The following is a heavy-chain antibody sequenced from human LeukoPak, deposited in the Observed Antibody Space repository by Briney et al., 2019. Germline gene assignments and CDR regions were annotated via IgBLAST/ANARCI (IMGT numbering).Heavy chain of an antibody. V-gene: IGHV3-33*01. J-gene: IGHJ4*02. Sequence: PGGSLRLSCAASRFTFSTYGMHWARQAQGKGLEWVAVIWYDGSYKYYADSVKGRFTISRDNSKNTLYLQMNSLRAEDTAVYYCAREDNGYGDFVSGWDHWGQGTLVTVSS. CDR2: IWYDGSYK. CDR3: AREDNGYGDFVSGWDH. D-gene: IGHD3-10*01. CDR1: RFTFSTYG.